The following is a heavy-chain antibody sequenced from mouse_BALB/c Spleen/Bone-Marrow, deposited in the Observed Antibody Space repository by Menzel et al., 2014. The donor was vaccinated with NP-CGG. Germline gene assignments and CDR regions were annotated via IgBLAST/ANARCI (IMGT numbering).Heavy chain of an antibody. J-gene: IGHJ3*01. CDR3: ARGLYYVAYGPGFAY. D-gene: IGHD2-1*01. CDR2: INSNGGTT. V-gene: IGHV5-6-3*01. Sequence: DVMLVESGGGLVQPGGSLKLSCAASGFTFSNYGMSWVRQTPDKRLDLVATINSNGGTTYYPDSVKGRFTISRDNAKNTLYLQMSSLKSEDTAMYFCARGLYYVAYGPGFAYWGQGTLVPVSA. CDR1: GFTFSNYG.